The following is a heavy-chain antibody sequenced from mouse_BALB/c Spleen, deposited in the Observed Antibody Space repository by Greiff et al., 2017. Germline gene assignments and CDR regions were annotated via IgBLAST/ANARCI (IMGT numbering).Heavy chain of an antibody. Sequence: EVKLVESGGGLVKPGGSLKLSCAASGFAFSSYDMSWVRQTPEKRLEWVAYISSGGGSTYYPDTVKGRFTISRDNAKNTLYLQMSSLKSEDTAMYYCASSYDYSSPDYFDYWGQGTTLTVSS. CDR1: GFAFSSYD. CDR2: ISSGGGST. J-gene: IGHJ2*01. CDR3: ASSYDYSSPDYFDY. D-gene: IGHD1-1*01. V-gene: IGHV5-12-1*01.